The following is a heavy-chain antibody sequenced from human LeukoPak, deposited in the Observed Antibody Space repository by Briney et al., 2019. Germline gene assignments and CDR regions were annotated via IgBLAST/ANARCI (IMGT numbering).Heavy chain of an antibody. D-gene: IGHD2-15*01. Sequence: SETLSLTCTVSGGSISSYYWSWIRQPPGKGLEWIGYIYYSGTTNYNPSLKSRVTISVDTSKNQFSLKLSSVTAADTAIYYCARNAGVVVAATPAFDNWGQGTLVTVSS. CDR2: IYYSGTT. J-gene: IGHJ3*02. CDR1: GGSISSYY. CDR3: ARNAGVVVAATPAFDN. V-gene: IGHV4-59*01.